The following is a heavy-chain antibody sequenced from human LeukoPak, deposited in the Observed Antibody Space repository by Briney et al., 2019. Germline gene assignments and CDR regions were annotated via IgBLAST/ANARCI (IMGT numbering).Heavy chain of an antibody. CDR2: IYYDGST. V-gene: IGHV4-59*01. J-gene: IGHJ4*02. CDR1: GGSISSYY. D-gene: IGHD6-13*01. Sequence: SETLSLTCTVSGGSISSYYRSWIRQPPGKGLEWIGYIYYDGSTNYNPSLKSRVTMSVDTSKNQFSLRLSSVTAADTAVYYCARGVAAAGTHFDYWGQGTLVTVSS. CDR3: ARGVAAAGTHFDY.